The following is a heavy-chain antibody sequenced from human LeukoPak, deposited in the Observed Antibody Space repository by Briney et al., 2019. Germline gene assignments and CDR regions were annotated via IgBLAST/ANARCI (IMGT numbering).Heavy chain of an antibody. J-gene: IGHJ4*02. CDR3: ARVYSSGWTY. CDR2: ISSSGSTI. V-gene: IGHV3-48*03. D-gene: IGHD6-19*01. CDR1: EFIFSAYE. Sequence: GGSLRLSCAASEFIFSAYEMDWVRQAPGKGLEWVSYISSSGSTIYYADSVKGRFTISRDNAKKSLYLQMNSLRAEDTAVYYCARVYSSGWTYWGQGTLVTVSS.